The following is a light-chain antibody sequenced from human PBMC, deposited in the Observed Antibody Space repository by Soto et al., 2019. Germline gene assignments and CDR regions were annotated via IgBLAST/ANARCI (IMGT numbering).Light chain of an antibody. V-gene: IGKV3-15*01. CDR3: QQYSDWPPT. Sequence: EIVMTQSPATLSVSPGERATLSCRASQSVSSNLAWYQQKPGQAPRLLIYGASTGATGIPARFSGSGSGTEFTLTISSLQSEDFAVYYCQQYSDWPPTFGQGTKVDIK. CDR1: QSVSSN. J-gene: IGKJ1*01. CDR2: GAS.